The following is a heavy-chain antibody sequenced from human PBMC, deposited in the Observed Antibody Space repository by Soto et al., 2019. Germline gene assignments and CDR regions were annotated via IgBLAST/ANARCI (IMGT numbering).Heavy chain of an antibody. CDR3: ARARGYCCSTRCPEPYYFDY. CDR2: IYYSGST. J-gene: IGHJ4*02. Sequence: QVQLQESGPGLVKPSETLSLTCTVSGGSISSYYWSWIRQPPGKGLEWIGYIYYSGSTNYNPSLKSRVPISVDPHKHQFSRKLSSVTAADTARYYCARARGYCCSTRCPEPYYFDYWGQGTLVTVSS. V-gene: IGHV4-59*01. CDR1: GGSISSYY. D-gene: IGHD2-2*01.